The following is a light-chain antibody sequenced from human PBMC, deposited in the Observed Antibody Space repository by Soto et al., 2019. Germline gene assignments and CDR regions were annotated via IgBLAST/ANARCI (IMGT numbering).Light chain of an antibody. CDR2: GAS. Sequence: EIVMTQSPATLSVSPGERATLSCRASQSVSSYLAWYQQKPGQAPRLLIYGASTRATGIPARFSGSGSGTEFTLTISSLQSEDFAVYYCQPYNNWPRTFGQGTKVEIK. J-gene: IGKJ1*01. CDR1: QSVSSY. CDR3: QPYNNWPRT. V-gene: IGKV3-15*01.